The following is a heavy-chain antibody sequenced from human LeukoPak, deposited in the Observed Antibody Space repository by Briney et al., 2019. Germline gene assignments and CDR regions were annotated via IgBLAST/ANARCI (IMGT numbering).Heavy chain of an antibody. CDR3: ARPGQLGRYYFDY. CDR1: GGSISSYY. Sequence: PSETLSLTCTVSGGSISSYYWSWIRQPPGKGLEWIGYIYYSGSTYYNPSLKSRVTISVDTSKNQFSLKLSSVTAADTAVYYCARPGQLGRYYFDYWGQGTLVTVSS. CDR2: IYYSGST. D-gene: IGHD6-13*01. J-gene: IGHJ4*02. V-gene: IGHV4-59*08.